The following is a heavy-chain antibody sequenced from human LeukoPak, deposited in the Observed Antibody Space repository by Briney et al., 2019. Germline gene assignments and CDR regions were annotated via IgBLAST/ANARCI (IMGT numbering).Heavy chain of an antibody. CDR1: GGSISSGSYY. D-gene: IGHD5-12*01. CDR2: IYTSGST. Sequence: SQTLSLTCTVSGGSISSGSYYWSWIRQPAGKGLEWMGRIYTSGSTNYNPSLKSRVTLSVDTSKNQFSLKLSSVTAADTAVYYCAGFSGYAFYYYYMDVWGKGTTVTVSS. CDR3: AGFSGYAFYYYYMDV. V-gene: IGHV4-61*02. J-gene: IGHJ6*03.